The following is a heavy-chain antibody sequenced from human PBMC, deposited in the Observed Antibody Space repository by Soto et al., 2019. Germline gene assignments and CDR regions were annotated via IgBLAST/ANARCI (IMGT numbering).Heavy chain of an antibody. CDR2: INPNSGGT. CDR1: GYTFTGYY. V-gene: IGHV1-2*04. D-gene: IGHD3-3*01. Sequence: QVQLVQSGAEVKKPGASVKVSCKASGYTFTGYYMHWVRQAPGQGLEWMGWINPNSGGTNYAQKFQGWVTMTRDTSISTAYMELSRLRSDDTAVYYCARGRPKDLWSGYYYGMDVWGQGTTVTVSS. J-gene: IGHJ6*02. CDR3: ARGRPKDLWSGYYYGMDV.